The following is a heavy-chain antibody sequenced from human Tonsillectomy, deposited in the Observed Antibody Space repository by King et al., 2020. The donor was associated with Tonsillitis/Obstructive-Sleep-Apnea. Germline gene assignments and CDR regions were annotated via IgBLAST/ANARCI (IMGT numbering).Heavy chain of an antibody. J-gene: IGHJ3*02. D-gene: IGHD4-17*01. CDR2: IYWDDDK. Sequence: ITLKESGPTLVKPTQTLTLTCTFSGFSLSTSGVGVGWIRQPPGKALEWLALIYWDDDKRYSPSLKSRLTITKDTSKNQVFLTMTNMDPVDTATYYCAHTTSVTTPNAFYIWGQGTMVTVSS. CDR1: GFSLSTSGVG. V-gene: IGHV2-5*02. CDR3: AHTTSVTTPNAFYI.